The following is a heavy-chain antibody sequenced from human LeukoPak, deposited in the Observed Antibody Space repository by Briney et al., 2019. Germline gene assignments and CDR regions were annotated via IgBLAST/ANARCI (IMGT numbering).Heavy chain of an antibody. CDR2: IYYSGST. CDR1: GGSISSYY. V-gene: IGHV4-59*01. J-gene: IGHJ4*02. CDR3: ARAQSGYSYGYGY. D-gene: IGHD5-18*01. Sequence: PSETLSLTRTVSGGSISSYYWSWLRQPPGKGLEWIGYIYYSGSTNYNPSLKSRVTISVDTSKNQFSLKLSSVTAADTAVYYCARAQSGYSYGYGYWGQGTLVTVSS.